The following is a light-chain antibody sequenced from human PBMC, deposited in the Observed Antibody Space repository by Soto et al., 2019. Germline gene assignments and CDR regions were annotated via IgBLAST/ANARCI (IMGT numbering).Light chain of an antibody. CDR2: DVS. CDR1: SSDVGGYNY. CDR3: SSYTSSSTLLYV. Sequence: QSALTQPASVSGSPGQSITISCTGTSSDVGGYNYVSWYQQHPGKAPKLMIYDVSNRPSGVSNRFSGSKSGNTGSLTISGLQAEDEADYYCSSYTSSSTLLYVFGTGTQVTVL. V-gene: IGLV2-14*01. J-gene: IGLJ1*01.